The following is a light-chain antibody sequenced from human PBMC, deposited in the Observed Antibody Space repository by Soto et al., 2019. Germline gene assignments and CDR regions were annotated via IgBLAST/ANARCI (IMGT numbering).Light chain of an antibody. V-gene: IGKV1-5*01. J-gene: IGKJ5*01. Sequence: DLQMTQSPSTLSASVGDRVTITCRASQSVSFWLAWYQQKPGKAPKLLIFDASSLGSGVPPRFSGSGSGTDFTLTISSLQPDDLGTYYCQQYDVSPITFGQGTRLEIK. CDR1: QSVSFW. CDR3: QQYDVSPIT. CDR2: DAS.